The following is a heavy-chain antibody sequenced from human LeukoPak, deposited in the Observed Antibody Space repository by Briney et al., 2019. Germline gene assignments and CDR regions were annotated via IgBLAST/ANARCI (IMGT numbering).Heavy chain of an antibody. Sequence: PGGSLRLSCAASGFTFSSYAMSWVRQAPGKGLEWVSAISGSGGSTYYADSVKGRFTISRDNSKNTLYLQMNSLRAEDTAVYYCARRRSGYYWEYYFDYWGQGTLVTVSS. V-gene: IGHV3-23*01. J-gene: IGHJ4*02. CDR2: ISGSGGST. CDR3: ARRRSGYYWEYYFDY. D-gene: IGHD3-22*01. CDR1: GFTFSSYA.